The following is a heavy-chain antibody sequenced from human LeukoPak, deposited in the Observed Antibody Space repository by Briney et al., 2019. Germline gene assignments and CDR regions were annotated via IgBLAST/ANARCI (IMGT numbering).Heavy chain of an antibody. CDR3: ARGPPRDFGASGFSYKY. CDR2: INDSGNT. J-gene: IGHJ4*02. Sequence: SETLSLTCAVDGGSCSDYYGSWLRQPPGKGVGRVGEINDSGNTNYNPSLTSRVTMSADKSKNQFSLTWSSVTAADTAVYYCARGPPRDFGASGFSYKYWGQGTRVTVSS. D-gene: IGHD4/OR15-4a*01. V-gene: IGHV4-34*01. CDR1: GGSCSDYY.